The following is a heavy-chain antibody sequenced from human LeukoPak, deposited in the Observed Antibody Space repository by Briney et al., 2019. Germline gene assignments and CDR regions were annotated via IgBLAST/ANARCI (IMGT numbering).Heavy chain of an antibody. CDR1: GGSFSGYY. CDR2: INHSGST. D-gene: IGHD3-3*01. V-gene: IGHV4-34*01. Sequence: SETLSLTCAVYGGSFSGYYWSWIRQPPGKGLEWTGEINHSGSTNYNPSLKSRVTISVDTSKNQFSLKLSSVTAADTAVYYCARGSYVLRFLEWSYTFDYWGQGTLVTVSS. J-gene: IGHJ4*02. CDR3: ARGSYVLRFLEWSYTFDY.